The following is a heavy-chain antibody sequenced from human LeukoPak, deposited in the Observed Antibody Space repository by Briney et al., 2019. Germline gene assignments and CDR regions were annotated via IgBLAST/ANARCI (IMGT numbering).Heavy chain of an antibody. CDR2: IYYSGST. J-gene: IGHJ6*03. Sequence: SETLSLTCTVSGGSISSSSYYWGWIRQPPGKGLEWIGSIYYSGSTYYNPSLKSRVTISVDTSKNQFSLKLSSVTAADTAVYYSASNAGSGSYYPYYCYYMDVWGRGTTVTVSS. CDR3: ASNAGSGSYYPYYCYYMDV. D-gene: IGHD3-10*01. V-gene: IGHV4-39*07. CDR1: GGSISSSSYY.